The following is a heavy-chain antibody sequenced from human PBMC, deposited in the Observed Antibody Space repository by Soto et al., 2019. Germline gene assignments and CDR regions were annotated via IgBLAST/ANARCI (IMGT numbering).Heavy chain of an antibody. CDR2: IIPILGIA. CDR1: GFTFTNSA. Sequence: ASVKVSCKTSGFTFTNSAVQWVRQARGQSLEWIGWIIPILGIANYAQKFQGRVTITADKSTSTAYMELSSLGSEDTAVYYCARGRSRHSFNFYDYYYYGKYVCGQHTTVTVS. CDR3: ARGRSRHSFNFYDYYYYGKYV. J-gene: IGHJ6*02. D-gene: IGHD3-3*01. V-gene: IGHV1-69*10.